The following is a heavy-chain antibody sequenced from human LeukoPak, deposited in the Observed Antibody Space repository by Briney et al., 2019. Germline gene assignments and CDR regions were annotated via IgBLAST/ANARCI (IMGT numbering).Heavy chain of an antibody. CDR3: ARGIAAAGIVNNCFDS. D-gene: IGHD6-13*01. V-gene: IGHV7-4-1*02. CDR1: GNTFGTYA. Sequence: ASVKVSCKASGNTFGTYAMNWVRQAPGQGPEWMGWINTKTGTPTYAQGFTGRFVFSLDTSVTTTYLQISSLKTEDTAVYYCARGIAAAGIVNNCFDSWGQGTLVTVSS. CDR2: INTKTGTP. J-gene: IGHJ5*01.